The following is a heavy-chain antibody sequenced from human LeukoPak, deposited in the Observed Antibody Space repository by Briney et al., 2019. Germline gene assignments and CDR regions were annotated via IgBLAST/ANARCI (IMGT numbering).Heavy chain of an antibody. D-gene: IGHD3-22*01. V-gene: IGHV3-7*02. CDR2: IKQDGSEK. J-gene: IGHJ2*01. Sequence: GGSLRLSCVASGFTSSRLWMNWVRQAPGKGLEWVANIKQDGSEKYYVDSVKGRFTISRDNAKNPLYLQMNNLRAEDTAVYYCARGGYYYKDWYFDLWGRGTLVTVSS. CDR3: ARGGYYYKDWYFDL. CDR1: GFTSSRLW.